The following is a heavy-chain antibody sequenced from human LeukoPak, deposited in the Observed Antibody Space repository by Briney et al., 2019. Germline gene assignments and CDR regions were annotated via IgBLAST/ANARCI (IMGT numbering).Heavy chain of an antibody. CDR1: GGSITSYY. J-gene: IGHJ6*03. CDR2: IYTSGTT. Sequence: SDTLSLTCIVSGGSITSYYWSWIRLPPGKGLEWIGRIYTSGTTKYNPSLKSRVTISVDTSKNQFSLRLSSVTAADTAVYYCARGRGPDYDYYYMDVWGKGTAVTVSS. V-gene: IGHV4-4*07. CDR3: ARGRGPDYDYYYMDV.